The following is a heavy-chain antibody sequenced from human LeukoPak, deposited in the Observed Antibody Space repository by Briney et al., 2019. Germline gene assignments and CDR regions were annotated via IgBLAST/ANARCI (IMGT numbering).Heavy chain of an antibody. CDR3: ASLTMVRGVNDY. CDR1: GYTFTGYY. D-gene: IGHD3-10*01. J-gene: IGHJ4*02. Sequence: VAAVKVSCKASGYTFTGYYMHWVRQAPGQGREWMGWINPNRGGTNYARKFRGRVTMTRDTSISTAYMELSRVRSDDTDVYYCASLTMVRGVNDYWGQGTLVTVSS. CDR2: INPNRGGT. V-gene: IGHV1-2*02.